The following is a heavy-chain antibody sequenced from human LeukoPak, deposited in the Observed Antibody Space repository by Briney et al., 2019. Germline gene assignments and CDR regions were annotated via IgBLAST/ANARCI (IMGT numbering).Heavy chain of an antibody. V-gene: IGHV3-30*14. Sequence: GGSLRLSCAASGFTYSSYAMHWVRQAPGKGLEWVAVISYDGSNKYYADSVKGRFNISRDNSKNTLYLQMNSLRAEDTAVYYCASSRSGWLQYNYWGQGTLVTVSS. D-gene: IGHD5-24*01. CDR3: ASSRSGWLQYNY. CDR1: GFTYSSYA. J-gene: IGHJ4*02. CDR2: ISYDGSNK.